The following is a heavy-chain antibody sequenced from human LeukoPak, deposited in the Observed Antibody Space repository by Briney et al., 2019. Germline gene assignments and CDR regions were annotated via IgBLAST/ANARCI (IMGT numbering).Heavy chain of an antibody. Sequence: PSETLSLTCIVSGGSISSSSFYWGWIRQPPGKGLEWIGSIHYSGGPYYNASLKSRVAISVDTSKNQFSLRLNSVTAADTAVYYCARLEPYQSGSGTYAFNIWGQGTMVTVSS. J-gene: IGHJ3*02. CDR1: GGSISSSSFY. V-gene: IGHV4-39*07. CDR3: ARLEPYQSGSGTYAFNI. D-gene: IGHD3-10*01. CDR2: IHYSGGP.